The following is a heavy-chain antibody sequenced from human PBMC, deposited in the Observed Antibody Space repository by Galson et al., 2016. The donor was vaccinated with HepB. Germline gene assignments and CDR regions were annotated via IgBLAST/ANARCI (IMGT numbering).Heavy chain of an antibody. Sequence: SLRLSCAASGFTFSSHAITWVRQAPGMGLEWVSAVSGNGGSSNYAESVKGRFTVSRDNSKNTVYLQMNTVRAEDTAVYCCAREGNYYGSGGYRDGLEFWGQGTMVTVSS. D-gene: IGHD3-10*01. CDR1: GFTFSSHA. V-gene: IGHV3-23*01. CDR3: AREGNYYGSGGYRDGLEF. CDR2: VSGNGGSS. J-gene: IGHJ3*01.